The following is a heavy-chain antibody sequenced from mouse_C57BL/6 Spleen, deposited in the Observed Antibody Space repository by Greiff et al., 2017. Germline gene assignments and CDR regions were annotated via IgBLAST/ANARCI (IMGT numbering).Heavy chain of an antibody. D-gene: IGHD1-1*01. J-gene: IGHJ3*01. V-gene: IGHV1-61*01. CDR3: ARASFITTGAWFAY. Sequence: VQLQQPGAELVRPGSSVKLSCKASGYTFTSYWMDWVKQRPGQGLEWIGNIYPSASETHYNQKFKDKATLTVDKSSSTAYMQLSSLPSEDSAVYYCARASFITTGAWFAYWGQGTLVTVSA. CDR2: IYPSASET. CDR1: GYTFTSYW.